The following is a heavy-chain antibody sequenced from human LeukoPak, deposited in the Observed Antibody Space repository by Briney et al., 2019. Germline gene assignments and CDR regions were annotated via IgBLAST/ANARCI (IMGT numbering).Heavy chain of an antibody. D-gene: IGHD2-2*01. V-gene: IGHV4-38-2*02. CDR3: ATEVYCSSTSCSPFDY. Sequence: SETLSLACAVSGYSISSGYYWGWIRQPPGKGLEWIGIIYHSGSTYYNPSLKSRVTISVDTSKNQFSLKLSSVTAADTAVYYCATEVYCSSTSCSPFDYWGQGTLVTVSS. J-gene: IGHJ4*02. CDR1: GYSISSGYY. CDR2: IYHSGST.